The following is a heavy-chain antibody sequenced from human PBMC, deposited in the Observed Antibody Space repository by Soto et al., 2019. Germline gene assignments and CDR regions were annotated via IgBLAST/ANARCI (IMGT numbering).Heavy chain of an antibody. CDR2: INHSGST. D-gene: IGHD4-17*01. Sequence: LSLTCAVYGGSFSGYYWSWIRQPPGKGLEWIGEINHSGSTNYNPSLKSRVTISVDTSKNQFSLKLSSVTAADTAVYYCARATVTIFSRFDPWGQGTLVTVSS. CDR3: ARATVTIFSRFDP. V-gene: IGHV4-34*01. CDR1: GGSFSGYY. J-gene: IGHJ5*02.